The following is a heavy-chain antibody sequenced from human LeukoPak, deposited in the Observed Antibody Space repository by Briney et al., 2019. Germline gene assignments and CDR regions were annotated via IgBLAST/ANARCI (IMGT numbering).Heavy chain of an antibody. CDR3: ASADCTNGVCSRGKWDY. J-gene: IGHJ4*02. CDR2: IIPILGIA. Sequence: GASVKVSCKASGGTFSSYAISWVRQAPGQGLEWMGRIIPILGIANYAQKFQGRVTITTDESTSTAYMELSSLRSEDTAVYYCASADCTNGVCSRGKWDYWGQGTLVTVSS. D-gene: IGHD2-8*01. CDR1: GGTFSSYA. V-gene: IGHV1-69*04.